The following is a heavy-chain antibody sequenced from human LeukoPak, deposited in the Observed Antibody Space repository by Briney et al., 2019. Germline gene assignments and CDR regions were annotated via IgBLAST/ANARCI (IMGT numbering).Heavy chain of an antibody. CDR3: ARRSTGTTSFDY. J-gene: IGHJ4*02. CDR2: IIPIFGTA. V-gene: IGHV1-69*05. Sequence: ASVKVSCKASGGTFSSYAISWVRQAPGQGLEWMGGIIPIFGTANYAQKFQGRVTITTDESTSTAYVELSSLRSEDTAVYYCARRSTGTTSFDYWSQGTLVTVSS. CDR1: GGTFSSYA. D-gene: IGHD1-7*01.